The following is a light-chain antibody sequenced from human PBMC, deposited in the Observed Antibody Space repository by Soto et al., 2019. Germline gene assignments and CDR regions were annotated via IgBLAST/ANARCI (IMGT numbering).Light chain of an antibody. V-gene: IGKV3-15*01. CDR1: QSVSAN. Sequence: EIVMTQSPATLSVARGERATLSCRASQSVSANLAWYQQKPGQAPRLLIYGASARATGIPARFSGSWSGTEFTLTISSLQSEDFAVYYCQQYNNWPPYTFGQGTKLEIK. CDR2: GAS. CDR3: QQYNNWPPYT. J-gene: IGKJ2*01.